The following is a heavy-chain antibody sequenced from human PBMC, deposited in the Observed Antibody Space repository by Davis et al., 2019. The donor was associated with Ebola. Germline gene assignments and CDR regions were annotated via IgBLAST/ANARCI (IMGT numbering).Heavy chain of an antibody. Sequence: PGGSLRLSCAASGFTFSSYGMHWVRQAPGKGLEWVAVISYDGSNKYYADSVKGRFTIPRDNSKNTLYLQMNSLRAEDTAVYYCAKGAYYDFWSGYPDAFDIWGQGTMVTVSS. CDR3: AKGAYYDFWSGYPDAFDI. D-gene: IGHD3-3*01. CDR2: ISYDGSNK. CDR1: GFTFSSYG. J-gene: IGHJ3*02. V-gene: IGHV3-30*18.